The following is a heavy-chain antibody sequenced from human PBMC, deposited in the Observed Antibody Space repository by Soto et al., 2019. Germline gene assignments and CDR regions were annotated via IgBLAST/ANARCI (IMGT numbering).Heavy chain of an antibody. J-gene: IGHJ4*02. CDR1: GYTFTSYY. Sequence: ASVKVSCKASGYTFTSYYMHWVRQAPGQGLEWMGIINPSGGSTSYAQKFQGRVTMTRDTSTSTVYMELSSLRSEDTAVYYCAREPGQGYCSSTSCYVTSSIDYWGQGNLVTVSS. V-gene: IGHV1-46*01. CDR2: INPSGGST. D-gene: IGHD2-2*01. CDR3: AREPGQGYCSSTSCYVTSSIDY.